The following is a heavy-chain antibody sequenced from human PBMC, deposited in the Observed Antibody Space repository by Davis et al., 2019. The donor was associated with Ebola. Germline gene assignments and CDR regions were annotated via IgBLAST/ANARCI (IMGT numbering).Heavy chain of an antibody. D-gene: IGHD2/OR15-2a*01. Sequence: PGGSLRLSCVASGFRFDRYGFHWARQSPGKGLEWVAVIWSDGSNQFYRESVKDRFTISRDDSKRTVYLQMNSLRVDDTAVYHCARDLSLYAMDDWGQGTTVTVSS. CDR1: GFRFDRYG. CDR3: ARDLSLYAMDD. CDR2: IWSDGSNQ. V-gene: IGHV3-33*01. J-gene: IGHJ6*02.